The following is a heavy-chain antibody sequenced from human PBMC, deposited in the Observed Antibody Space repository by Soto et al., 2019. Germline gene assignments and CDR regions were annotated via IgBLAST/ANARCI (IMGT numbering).Heavy chain of an antibody. V-gene: IGHV3-21*01. CDR1: GFTFSSYS. D-gene: IGHD4-17*01. Sequence: GGSLRLSCAASGFTFSSYSMNWVRQAPGKGLEWLSSISSSSSYIYYADSVKGRFTISRDNAKNSLYLQMNSLRAEDTAVYYCARAPDYGDYAYYFDYWGQGTRVTFSS. CDR3: ARAPDYGDYAYYFDY. CDR2: ISSSSSYI. J-gene: IGHJ4*02.